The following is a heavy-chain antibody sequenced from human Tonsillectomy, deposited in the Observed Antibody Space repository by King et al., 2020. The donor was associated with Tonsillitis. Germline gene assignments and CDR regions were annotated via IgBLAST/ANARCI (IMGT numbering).Heavy chain of an antibody. CDR3: ARDWSYGILTGTQWYYGMDV. CDR2: INPSGST. V-gene: IGHV1-46*03. J-gene: IGHJ6*02. Sequence: QLVQSGAEVKKPGASVKVSCKASGYTFTSYYMHWVRQAPGQGLEWMGIINPSGSTSYAQNFQGRVTINRDTSTSTVDMELSSLRSEDTAVYYCARDWSYGILTGTQWYYGMDVWGQGTTVTVSS. D-gene: IGHD3-9*01. CDR1: GYTFTSYY.